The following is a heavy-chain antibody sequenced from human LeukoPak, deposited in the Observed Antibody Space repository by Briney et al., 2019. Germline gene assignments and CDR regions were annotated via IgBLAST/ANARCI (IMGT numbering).Heavy chain of an antibody. CDR3: ARVMDIVATRASDGPDY. CDR2: IYHSGST. V-gene: IGHV4-38-2*02. CDR1: GYSISSGYY. Sequence: PSETLSLTCTVSGYSISSGYYWGWIRPPPGKGLEWIGSIYHSGSTYYNPSLKSRVTISVDTSKNQFSLKLSSVTAADTAVYYCARVMDIVATRASDGPDYWGQGTLVTVSS. J-gene: IGHJ4*02. D-gene: IGHD5-12*01.